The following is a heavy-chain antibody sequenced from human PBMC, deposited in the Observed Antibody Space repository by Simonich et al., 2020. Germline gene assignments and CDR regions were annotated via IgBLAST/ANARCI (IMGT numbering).Heavy chain of an antibody. CDR2: ISGSGGST. CDR1: GFTFSSYA. Sequence: GGGLVQPGGSLRLSCAASGFTFSSYAMSWVRQAPGKGREWSSAISGSGGSTYYADSVKGRFTISRDNSKNTLYLQMNSLRAEDTAVYYCAKDLGERITMIVVVIDAFDIWGQGTMVTVSS. J-gene: IGHJ3*02. CDR3: AKDLGERITMIVVVIDAFDI. V-gene: IGHV3-23*01. D-gene: IGHD3-22*01.